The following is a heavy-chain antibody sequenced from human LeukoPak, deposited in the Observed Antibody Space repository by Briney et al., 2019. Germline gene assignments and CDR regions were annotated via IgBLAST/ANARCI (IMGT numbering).Heavy chain of an antibody. D-gene: IGHD6-13*01. J-gene: IGHJ6*02. V-gene: IGHV4-59*01. CDR2: IYYSGST. Sequence: SETLSLTCTVSGVSISSYYWSWIRQPPGKGLEWVGDIYYSGSTNYNHSLKRRVTISVDTSKNQFSLKLSSVTPADTAVYYCARVDRLAAAHYYYGMDVWGQGTPVTVSS. CDR3: ARVDRLAAAHYYYGMDV. CDR1: GVSISSYY.